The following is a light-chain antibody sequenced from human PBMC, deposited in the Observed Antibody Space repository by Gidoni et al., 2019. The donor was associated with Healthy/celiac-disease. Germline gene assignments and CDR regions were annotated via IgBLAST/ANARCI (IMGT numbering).Light chain of an antibody. CDR1: QSISSW. CDR2: KAS. CDR3: QQYNSYSRT. Sequence: DLQMTQSPSTLSPSVGDRVTITCRASQSISSWLAWYQQKPGKAPKLLIYKASSLASGVPSRFSGSGSGTEFTLTISSLQPDDFATYYCQQYNSYSRTFGQGTKVEIK. V-gene: IGKV1-5*03. J-gene: IGKJ1*01.